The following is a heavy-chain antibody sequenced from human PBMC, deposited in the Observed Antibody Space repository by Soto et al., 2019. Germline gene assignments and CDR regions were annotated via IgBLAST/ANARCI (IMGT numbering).Heavy chain of an antibody. D-gene: IGHD2-15*01. J-gene: IGHJ4*02. V-gene: IGHV3-74*01. CDR3: TKLPPGPSGSYAECDS. CDR1: GFTFSSYW. CDR2: INSDGSST. Sequence: LSLSCAASGFTFSSYWMHWVRQAPGKGLVWVSRINSDGSSTSYADSVKGRFTISRDNAKNTLYLQMNSLRAEDTAIYYCTKLPPGPSGSYAECDSWGQRTWVTVPS.